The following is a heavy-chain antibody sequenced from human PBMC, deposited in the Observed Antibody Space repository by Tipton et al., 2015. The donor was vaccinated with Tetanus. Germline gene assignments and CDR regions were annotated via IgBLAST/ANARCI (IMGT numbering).Heavy chain of an antibody. CDR3: ATPAIVGATLFAFDI. Sequence: QLVQSGAEVKKPGASVKVSCKVSGYTLTELSMHWVRQAPGKGLEWMGGFGPEDGETIYAQKFQGRVTMTEDTPTDTAYMELSSLRSEDTAVYYCATPAIVGATLFAFDIWGQGTMVTVPS. D-gene: IGHD1-26*01. J-gene: IGHJ3*02. CDR2: FGPEDGET. V-gene: IGHV1-24*01. CDR1: GYTLTELS.